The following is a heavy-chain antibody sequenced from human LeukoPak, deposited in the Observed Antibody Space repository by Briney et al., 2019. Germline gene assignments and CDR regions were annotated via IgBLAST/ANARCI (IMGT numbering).Heavy chain of an antibody. CDR1: GYTLTELS. Sequence: ASVKVSCKVSGYTLTELSMHWVRQAPGKGLEWMGGFDPEDGETIYAQKFQGRVTMTRDTSISTAYMELSRLRSDDTAVYYCARVWRYCSGGSCSAFGYWGQGTLVTVSS. CDR2: FDPEDGET. CDR3: ARVWRYCSGGSCSAFGY. V-gene: IGHV1-24*01. J-gene: IGHJ4*02. D-gene: IGHD2-15*01.